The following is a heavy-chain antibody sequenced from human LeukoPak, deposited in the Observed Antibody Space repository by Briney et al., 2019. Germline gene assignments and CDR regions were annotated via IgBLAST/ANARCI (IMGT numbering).Heavy chain of an antibody. D-gene: IGHD3-22*01. J-gene: IGHJ4*02. V-gene: IGHV3-23*01. CDR1: GFTFSSYA. CDR3: AKDRPNYYGSNGHYYKLNGDC. Sequence: HPGGSLRLSCAASGFTFSSYAMSWVRQAPGEGLKWVSYITSSGAATYYADSVKGRFTISRDNSDNTLYLQMNSLRAEDTAVYYCAKDRPNYYGSNGHYYKLNGDCWGQGTLVTVSS. CDR2: ITSSGAAT.